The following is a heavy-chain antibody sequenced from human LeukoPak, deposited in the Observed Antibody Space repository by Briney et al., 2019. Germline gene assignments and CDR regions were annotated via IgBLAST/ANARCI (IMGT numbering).Heavy chain of an antibody. CDR1: GFTFSSYA. D-gene: IGHD3-3*01. Sequence: GGSLRLSCAASGFTFSSYAMSWVRQAPGKGLEWVSAISGSGGSTYYADSVKGRFTISRDNSKNTLYLQMNSLRAEDTAVYYLAKGRRFWSGCRFDYWGQGTLVTVSS. CDR2: ISGSGGST. V-gene: IGHV3-23*01. CDR3: AKGRRFWSGCRFDY. J-gene: IGHJ4*02.